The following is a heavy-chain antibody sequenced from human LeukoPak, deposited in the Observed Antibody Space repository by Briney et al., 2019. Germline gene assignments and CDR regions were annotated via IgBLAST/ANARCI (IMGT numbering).Heavy chain of an antibody. J-gene: IGHJ3*02. CDR3: ASTVVVWAFDI. CDR2: ISSSGSTI. Sequence: GGSLRLSCAASGFTFSDYYMSWIRQAPGRGLEWVSYISSSGSTIYYADSVKGRFTISRDNAKNSLYLQMNSLRAEDTAVYYCASTVVVWAFDIWGQGTMVTVSS. D-gene: IGHD4-23*01. V-gene: IGHV3-11*01. CDR1: GFTFSDYY.